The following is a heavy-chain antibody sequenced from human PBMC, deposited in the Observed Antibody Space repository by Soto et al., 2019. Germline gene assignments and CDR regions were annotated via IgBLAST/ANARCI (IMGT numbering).Heavy chain of an antibody. CDR3: ARAQGPSTYYDFWSGSGGPYYGMDV. CDR1: GGSISSGDYY. CDR2: IYYSGST. V-gene: IGHV4-30-4*01. D-gene: IGHD3-3*01. J-gene: IGHJ6*02. Sequence: SETLSLTCTVSGGSISSGDYYWSWIRQPPGKGLEWIGYIYYSGSTYYNPSLKSRVTISVDTSKNQFSLKLSSVTAADTAVYYCARAQGPSTYYDFWSGSGGPYYGMDVWGQGTTVTVSS.